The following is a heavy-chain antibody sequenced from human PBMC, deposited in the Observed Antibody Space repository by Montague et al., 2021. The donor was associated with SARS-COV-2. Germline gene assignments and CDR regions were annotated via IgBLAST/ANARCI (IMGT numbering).Heavy chain of an antibody. J-gene: IGHJ5*02. CDR1: GFSLSTSGMC. V-gene: IGHV2-70*11. CDR3: ARVAVAGFPRFDP. D-gene: IGHD6-19*01. Sequence: PALVKPTQTLTLTRTFSGFSLSTSGMCVSWIRQPPGKALEWLARIDWDDDNYYSTSLKTRLTISKDTSKNQVVLTMTNMDPVDSATYYCARVAVAGFPRFDPWGQGTLVTVSS. CDR2: IDWDDDN.